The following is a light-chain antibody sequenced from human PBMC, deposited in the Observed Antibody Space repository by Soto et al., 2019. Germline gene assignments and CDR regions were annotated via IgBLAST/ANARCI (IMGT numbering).Light chain of an antibody. Sequence: QAVVTQPPSASGTPGQRVTISCSGSSSNIGSNTVNWYQHLPGTAPKLLLYKNDQRPSGVPDRFSGSKSGTSASLAISGLQSEDETDFYCAAWDDSLNAAVFGGGTKLTVL. J-gene: IGLJ3*02. CDR1: SSNIGSNT. CDR3: AAWDDSLNAAV. V-gene: IGLV1-44*01. CDR2: KND.